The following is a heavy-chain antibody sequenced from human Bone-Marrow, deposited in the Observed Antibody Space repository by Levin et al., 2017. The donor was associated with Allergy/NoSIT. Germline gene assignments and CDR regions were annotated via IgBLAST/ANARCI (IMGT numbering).Heavy chain of an antibody. Sequence: GGSLRLSCAASGFTFSFFGVHWVRRPPGKGLEWVAVISHDGTDKYYADSVRGRFTISRDNSENMLFLEMNNLTSGDTAVYYCTTLCGGDCPNWVDPWGQGTLVIVSS. D-gene: IGHD2-21*02. V-gene: IGHV3-30*03. CDR3: TTLCGGDCPNWVDP. CDR2: ISHDGTDK. CDR1: GFTFSFFG. J-gene: IGHJ5*02.